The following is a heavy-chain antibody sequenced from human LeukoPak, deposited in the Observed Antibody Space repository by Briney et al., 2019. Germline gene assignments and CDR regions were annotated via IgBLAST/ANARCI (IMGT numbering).Heavy chain of an antibody. Sequence: GGSLRLSCVASGFTFSTYSMNWVRQAPGKGLEWVSYISDTSYTIYYADSVKGRFTISRDNAKNSLYLQMNSLRAEDTAIYYCARAEALKFRDFDYWGQGTLVTVSS. J-gene: IGHJ4*02. V-gene: IGHV3-48*01. CDR2: ISDTSYTI. CDR1: GFTFSTYS. CDR3: ARAEALKFRDFDY.